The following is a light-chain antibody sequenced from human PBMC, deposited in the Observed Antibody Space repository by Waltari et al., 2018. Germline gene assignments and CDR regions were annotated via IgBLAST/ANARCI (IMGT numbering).Light chain of an antibody. CDR3: MLSMANAISF. CDR2: NTN. V-gene: IGLV8-61*01. Sequence: TVVTQEPSLSVSPGGTVTLTCGLTSDSVSTSHYPSWYQQTPGQAPRTLIYNTNDRPAGVPGRFSGSILGNKAALTITGAQADDDSDYYCMLSMANAISFFGGGTRLTVL. J-gene: IGLJ7*01. CDR1: SDSVSTSHY.